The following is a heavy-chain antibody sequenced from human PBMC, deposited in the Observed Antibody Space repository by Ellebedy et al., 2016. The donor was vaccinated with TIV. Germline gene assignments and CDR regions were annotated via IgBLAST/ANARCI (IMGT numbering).Heavy chain of an antibody. D-gene: IGHD6-19*01. V-gene: IGHV3-7*01. CDR2: IKKDGREK. CDR3: ARDGSIAVDGTSDY. Sequence: GGSLRLSXAASGFYFGDYWMSWVRQAPGKGLEWVANIKKDGREKNYVDSVRGRFTISRDNAKNSLYLQMSSLRAEDTAVYYCARDGSIAVDGTSDYWGQGTLVTVS. CDR1: GFYFGDYW. J-gene: IGHJ4*02.